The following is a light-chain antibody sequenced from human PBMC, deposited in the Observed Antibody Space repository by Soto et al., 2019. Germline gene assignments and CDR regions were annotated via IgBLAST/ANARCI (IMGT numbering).Light chain of an antibody. CDR1: QSIGRF. J-gene: IGKJ4*01. CDR2: VAS. Sequence: DIQMTQSPSSLSASVGDRVTITCRASQSIGRFLNWHQQKPGKAPNVLINVASTLRSGVPSRFSGSGSGTDFNLTINSLQPEDFATYFCQQSFTTPLTVGGGTKVEIK. V-gene: IGKV1-39*01. CDR3: QQSFTTPLT.